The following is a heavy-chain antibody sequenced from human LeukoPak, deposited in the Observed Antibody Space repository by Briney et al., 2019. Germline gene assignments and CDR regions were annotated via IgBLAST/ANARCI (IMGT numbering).Heavy chain of an antibody. CDR3: ARPKGGY. CDR1: GFTFSSYG. J-gene: IGHJ4*02. Sequence: GGSLRLSCAASGFTFSSYGMHWVRQAPGKGLEWVAFIRYDGSNKYYADSVKGRFTISRDNSKNTLYLQMGSLRAEDMAVYYCARPKGGYWGQGTLVTVSS. CDR2: IRYDGSNK. D-gene: IGHD3-16*01. V-gene: IGHV3-30*02.